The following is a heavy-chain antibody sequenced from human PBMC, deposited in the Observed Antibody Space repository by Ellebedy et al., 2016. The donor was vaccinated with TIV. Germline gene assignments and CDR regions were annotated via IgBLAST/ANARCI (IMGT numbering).Heavy chain of an antibody. CDR1: GYTFTSYA. V-gene: IGHV1-3*01. D-gene: IGHD1-26*01. Sequence: ASVKVSCKASGYTFTSYAMHWVRQAPGQRLEWMGWINAGNGNTKYSQKFQGRVTISRDTSSTTAYMDLSTLRSEDTAVYYCARDAPNFVGAPDYWGQGTLVTVSS. J-gene: IGHJ4*02. CDR3: ARDAPNFVGAPDY. CDR2: INAGNGNT.